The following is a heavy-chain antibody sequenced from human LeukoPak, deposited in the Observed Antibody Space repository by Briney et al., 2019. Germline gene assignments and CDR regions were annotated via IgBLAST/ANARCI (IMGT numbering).Heavy chain of an antibody. CDR1: GFTFSSYS. Sequence: GGSLRLSCAASGFTFSSYSMNWVRQAPGKGLEWVSYISSSSSTIYYADSVKGRFTISRDNAKNSLYLQMNSLRAEDTAVYYCARDRGYSSGHAFDIWGQGTMVTVSS. CDR2: ISSSSSTI. D-gene: IGHD6-19*01. J-gene: IGHJ3*02. V-gene: IGHV3-48*04. CDR3: ARDRGYSSGHAFDI.